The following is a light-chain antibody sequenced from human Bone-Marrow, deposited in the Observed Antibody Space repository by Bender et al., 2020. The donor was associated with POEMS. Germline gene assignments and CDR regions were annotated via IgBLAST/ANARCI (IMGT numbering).Light chain of an antibody. Sequence: QSALTQPPSASGSLGQSVTISCTGTTRDVGGFNSVSWYQQRPGTAPQLLIYEVTKRPLGVPDRFSGSKSGYTASLTVSGLQAEDEADYYCSSYAGSNTRVLFGGGTKLTVL. V-gene: IGLV2-8*01. CDR1: TRDVGGFNS. J-gene: IGLJ2*01. CDR3: SSYAGSNTRVL. CDR2: EVT.